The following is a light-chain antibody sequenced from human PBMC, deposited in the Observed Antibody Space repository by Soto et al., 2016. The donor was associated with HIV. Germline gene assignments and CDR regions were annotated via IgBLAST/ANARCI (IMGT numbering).Light chain of an antibody. CDR1: SLRNYF. CDR2: PKY. J-gene: IGLJ3*02. CDR3: QSADSSGTWV. V-gene: IGLV3-19*01. Sequence: SELTQDPAVSVALGQTVTITCRGDSLRNYFTSWYLQKPGQAPILLIFPKYNRPPGISDRFSGSSSGTTVTLTISGIQAEDEADYYCQSADSSGTWVFGGGTKLTVL.